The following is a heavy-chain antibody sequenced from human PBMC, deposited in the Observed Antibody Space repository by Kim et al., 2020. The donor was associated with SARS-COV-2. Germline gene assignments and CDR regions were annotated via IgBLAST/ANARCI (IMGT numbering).Heavy chain of an antibody. CDR1: EFTFSRYS. V-gene: IGHV3-21*01. CDR2: ISSFSDYI. Sequence: GGSLRLSCAASEFTFSRYSMNWVRQAPGKGLEWVSTISSFSDYIYYAESVEGRFTISRDNAKNSVYLQMNSLRVDDTAMYYCARDLSLGRAGGFDLWGQGALVTVSS. CDR3: ARDLSLGRAGGFDL. D-gene: IGHD3-10*01. J-gene: IGHJ4*02.